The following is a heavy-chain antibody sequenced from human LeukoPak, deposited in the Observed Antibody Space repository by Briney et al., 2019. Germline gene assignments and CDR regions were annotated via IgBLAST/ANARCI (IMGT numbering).Heavy chain of an antibody. Sequence: SVKDSCKGSGGTFSSYAISWVGQAPGQGREWVGGIIPIFGTANYAQKLRGRVTITADEYKSTAYMQLSSLRSEDTAVYYCARDRYSSSRAFDYWGQGTLVTVSS. CDR3: ARDRYSSSRAFDY. V-gene: IGHV1-69*13. D-gene: IGHD6-6*01. CDR1: GGTFSSYA. CDR2: IIPIFGTA. J-gene: IGHJ4*02.